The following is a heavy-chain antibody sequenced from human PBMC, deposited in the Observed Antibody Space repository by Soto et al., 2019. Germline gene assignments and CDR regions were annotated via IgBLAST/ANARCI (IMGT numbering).Heavy chain of an antibody. CDR2: ISWNSGNI. CDR3: TTRIAAAGILADY. Sequence: EVQLVESGGGLVQPGRSLRLSCAASGFTFDDYAMHWVRQAPGKGLEWVSGISWNSGNIDYADSVKGRFTISRDNAKNSLYLQMNSLKTEDTAVYYCTTRIAAAGILADYWGQGTLVTVSS. J-gene: IGHJ4*02. D-gene: IGHD6-13*01. CDR1: GFTFDDYA. V-gene: IGHV3-9*01.